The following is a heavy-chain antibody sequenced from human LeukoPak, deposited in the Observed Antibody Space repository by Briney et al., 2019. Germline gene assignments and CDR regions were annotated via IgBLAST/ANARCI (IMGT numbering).Heavy chain of an antibody. J-gene: IGHJ4*02. V-gene: IGHV4-34*01. D-gene: IGHD4-11*01. Sequence: PSVTLSLTCAVYGGAFSGYYWSWIRQPPGKGLEWIGEINHSGDTKYNPSLKSRVSMSVDVSKDQFSLKLTSLTAADTAVYYCARGSRNYNNYEGADYWGQGTLVTVSS. CDR3: ARGSRNYNNYEGADY. CDR1: GGAFSGYY. CDR2: INHSGDT.